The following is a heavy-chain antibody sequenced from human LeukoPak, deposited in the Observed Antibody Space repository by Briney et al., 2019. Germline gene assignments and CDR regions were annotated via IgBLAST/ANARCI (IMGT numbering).Heavy chain of an antibody. V-gene: IGHV4-59*12. CDR3: AREGGHSSGWYGHTDY. Sequence: SETLSLTCTVSGGSISSYYWSWIRQPPGKGLEWIGSIYYSGSTYYNPSLKSRVTISVDTSKNQFSLKLSSVTAADAAVYYCAREGGHSSGWYGHTDYWGQGTLVTVSS. CDR1: GGSISSYY. J-gene: IGHJ4*02. D-gene: IGHD6-19*01. CDR2: IYYSGST.